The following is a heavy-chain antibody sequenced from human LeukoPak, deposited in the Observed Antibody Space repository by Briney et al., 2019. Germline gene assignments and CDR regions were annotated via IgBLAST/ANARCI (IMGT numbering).Heavy chain of an antibody. D-gene: IGHD5-12*01. CDR3: ARSSLGTITAGPFDY. Sequence: AAAKASCKASGYTFSSYGIAWVRQAPGQGLEWMGGISGYNGNTNYAQKLQGRVSMTTDTSTTTAYMELRSLTSDDTALYYCARSSLGTITAGPFDYWGQGTLVTVSS. J-gene: IGHJ4*02. CDR1: GYTFSSYG. CDR2: ISGYNGNT. V-gene: IGHV1-18*01.